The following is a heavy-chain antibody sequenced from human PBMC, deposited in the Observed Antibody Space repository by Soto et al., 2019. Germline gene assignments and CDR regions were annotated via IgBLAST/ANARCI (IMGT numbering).Heavy chain of an antibody. V-gene: IGHV3-33*01. Sequence: GVSLRLSCAASGFTLSSYGMHWVRQAPGKGLEWVAFIWHDGGNKFYAESVKGRFTISRDNSKNTLYLQMTSLSAEDTAMYYCARDGDVNTGFGKDYWGQGTLVTVSS. CDR3: ARDGDVNTGFGKDY. D-gene: IGHD3-16*01. CDR1: GFTLSSYG. CDR2: IWHDGGNK. J-gene: IGHJ4*02.